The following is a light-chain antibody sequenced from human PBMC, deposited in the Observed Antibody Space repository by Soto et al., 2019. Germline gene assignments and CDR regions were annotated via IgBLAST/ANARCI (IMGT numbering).Light chain of an antibody. V-gene: IGKV1-5*03. CDR3: QQYDSYPLT. Sequence: DIQMTQSPSTLSASVGDRVTITCRASQSIGGLLAWYQQKPGRAPILLIYKASTLESGVPSRFSGSGSGTQFALPLSSLQPDDSATYYCQQYDSYPLTFGQGTRLEIK. CDR1: QSIGGL. J-gene: IGKJ5*01. CDR2: KAS.